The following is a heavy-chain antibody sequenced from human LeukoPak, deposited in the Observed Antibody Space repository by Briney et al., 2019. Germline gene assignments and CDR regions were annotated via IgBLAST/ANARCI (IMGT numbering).Heavy chain of an antibody. CDR2: INPNSGGT. Sequence: ASVKVSCKASGYTFTGYYMHWVRQAPGQGLEWMGWINPNSGGTNYAQKFQGRVTMTRDTSISTAYMELSRLTSDDTAVYYCARDVYLDTYYYYYYMDVWGKGTTVTISS. V-gene: IGHV1-2*02. J-gene: IGHJ6*03. D-gene: IGHD2-2*02. CDR1: GYTFTGYY. CDR3: ARDVYLDTYYYYYYMDV.